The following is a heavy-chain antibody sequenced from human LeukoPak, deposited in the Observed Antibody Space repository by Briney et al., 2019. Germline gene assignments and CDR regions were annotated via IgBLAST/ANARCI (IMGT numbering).Heavy chain of an antibody. J-gene: IGHJ4*02. Sequence: GRSLRLSCAASGFTFSGYEMNWVRQAPGKGLEWVSYISSSGSTIYYADSVKGRFTVSRDNANNSLYLQMNSLRAEDTAVYYCARDPGYCSTTSCYKFFDYWGQGTLVTVSS. V-gene: IGHV3-48*03. CDR1: GFTFSGYE. D-gene: IGHD2-2*02. CDR2: ISSSGSTI. CDR3: ARDPGYCSTTSCYKFFDY.